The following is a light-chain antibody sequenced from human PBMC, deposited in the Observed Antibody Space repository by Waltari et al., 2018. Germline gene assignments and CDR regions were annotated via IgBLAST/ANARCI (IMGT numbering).Light chain of an antibody. CDR3: SAWDSSLSAWV. CDR1: NNNVGYEG. Sequence: QAGLTQPPSVSKGLRQTATLTSTGNNNNVGYEGATWLQQHQGHPPKLLFYRNNNRPSGISERFSASRSGSTASLTITGLQTEDEADYYCSAWDSSLSAWVFGGGTKLTVL. J-gene: IGLJ3*02. V-gene: IGLV10-54*04. CDR2: RNN.